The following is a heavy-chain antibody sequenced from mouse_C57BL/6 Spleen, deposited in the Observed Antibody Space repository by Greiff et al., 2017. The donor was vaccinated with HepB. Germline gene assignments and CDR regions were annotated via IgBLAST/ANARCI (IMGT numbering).Heavy chain of an antibody. J-gene: IGHJ2*01. Sequence: VQLQQSGPELVKPGASVKISCKASGYAFSSSWMNWVKQRPGQGLEWIGRIYPGAGDTNYNGKFKGKATLTADKSSSTAYMQLSSLTSEDSAVYFCARTLRLDCDYWGQGTTLTGSS. CDR1: GYAFSSSW. V-gene: IGHV1-82*01. CDR3: ARTLRLDCDY. D-gene: IGHD2-12*01. CDR2: IYPGAGDT.